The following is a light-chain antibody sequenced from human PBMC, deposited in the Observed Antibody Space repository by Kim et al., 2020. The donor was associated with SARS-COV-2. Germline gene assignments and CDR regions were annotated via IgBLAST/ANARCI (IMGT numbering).Light chain of an antibody. CDR2: SNN. J-gene: IGLJ2*01. CDR3: AAWDDSLNGPV. V-gene: IGLV1-44*01. CDR1: SSNIGSNT. Sequence: ELTQPPSASGTPGQRVTISCSGSSSNIGSNTVNWYQQLPGTAPKLLIYSNNQRPSGVPDRFSGSKSGTSASLAISGLQSEDEADYYCAAWDDSLNGPVFGGGTQLSVL.